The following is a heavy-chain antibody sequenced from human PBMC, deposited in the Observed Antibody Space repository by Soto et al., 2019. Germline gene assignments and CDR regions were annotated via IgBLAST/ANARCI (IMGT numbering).Heavy chain of an antibody. Sequence: QLQLVESGGGVVQPGRSLRLSCAASGFTFSNYGMHWVRQAPGKGLEWVIVISYDGNVAYYADSVKGRFTISRDNSKKTLYLQMTMLRTEDTAMYYCVKEGPITNWYFDYWGQGTLVTVSS. CDR2: ISYDGNVA. J-gene: IGHJ4*02. V-gene: IGHV3-30*18. CDR3: VKEGPITNWYFDY. D-gene: IGHD1-1*01. CDR1: GFTFSNYG.